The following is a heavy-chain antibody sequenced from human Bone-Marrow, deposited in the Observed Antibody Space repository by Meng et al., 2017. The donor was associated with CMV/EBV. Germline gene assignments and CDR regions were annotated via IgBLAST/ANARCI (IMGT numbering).Heavy chain of an antibody. CDR1: GFTFSYYA. CDR3: ARGWMTNFYDSGGQKMDY. J-gene: IGHJ4*02. D-gene: IGHD3-22*01. V-gene: IGHV3-30-3*01. Sequence: GGSLRLSCAASGFTFSYYAIEWVRQAPGKGLEWVAYISFDGSKKYYADAVKGRFTISRDNSKNTVYLQVSSLRADDTAVYYCARGWMTNFYDSGGQKMDYWGQGTLVTFSS. CDR2: ISFDGSKK.